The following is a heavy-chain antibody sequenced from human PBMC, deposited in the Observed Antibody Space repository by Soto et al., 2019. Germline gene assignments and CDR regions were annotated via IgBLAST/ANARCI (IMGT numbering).Heavy chain of an antibody. CDR1: GGSISSGGYS. J-gene: IGHJ6*02. D-gene: IGHD3-3*01. V-gene: IGHV4-30-2*01. CDR2: IYHSGST. Sequence: TLSLTCAVSGGSISSGGYSWSWIRQPPGKGLEWIGYIYHSGSTYYNPSLKSRVTISVDRSKNQFPLKLSSVTAADTAVYYCAREGKDDFWRGYGMDVWGQGTTVTVSS. CDR3: AREGKDDFWRGYGMDV.